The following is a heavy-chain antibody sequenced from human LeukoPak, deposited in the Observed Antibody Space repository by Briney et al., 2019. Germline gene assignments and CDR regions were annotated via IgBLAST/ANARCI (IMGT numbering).Heavy chain of an antibody. D-gene: IGHD1-26*01. CDR2: IYYSGST. V-gene: IGHV4-31*03. Sequence: PSETLSLTCTVSGDSISSGGYYWSWSRQHPGKGLEWIGYIYYSGSTYYTPSLKSRVNISVDTSKTQFSLKVSPVTAADTAVYYCARSVGATYFAYWGQGTLVTVSS. CDR1: GDSISSGGYY. J-gene: IGHJ4*02. CDR3: ARSVGATYFAY.